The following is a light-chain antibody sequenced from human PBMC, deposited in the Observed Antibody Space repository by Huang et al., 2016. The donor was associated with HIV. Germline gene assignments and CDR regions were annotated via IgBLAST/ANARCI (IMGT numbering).Light chain of an antibody. V-gene: IGKV3-15*01. CDR2: AAS. J-gene: IGKJ1*01. CDR1: QRVSSN. CDR3: QQYNNWPRT. Sequence: EIVMTQSPATLSVSPGERATLSCRASQRVSSNLAWYQQKPGQAPRLLLYAASTRATGIPARFSGRGSGTEFTLTISSLQSEDFAVYYCQQYNNWPRTFGQGTKVEIK.